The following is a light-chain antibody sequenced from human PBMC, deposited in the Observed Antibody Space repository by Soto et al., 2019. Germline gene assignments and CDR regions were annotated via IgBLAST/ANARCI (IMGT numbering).Light chain of an antibody. CDR2: DAS. CDR1: QTISGW. Sequence: IQMPQSPSTLSASVGDRVTIPCRASQTISGWLAWYQQKPGKDPTLLIYDASTLERGVPSRFSGTGSGTEFTLSIDSLQPDDFATYYCQQYHTSSITFGQGTRLRL. J-gene: IGKJ5*01. V-gene: IGKV1-5*01. CDR3: QQYHTSSIT.